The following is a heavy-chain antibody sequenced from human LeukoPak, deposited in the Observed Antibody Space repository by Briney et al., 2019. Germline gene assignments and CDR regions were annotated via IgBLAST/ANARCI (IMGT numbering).Heavy chain of an antibody. Sequence: SXXLSLTCTVSGGSISSSSYYWGWIRQPRGKGLEWIGSIYYSGSTYYNPSLKSRFTISVDTTKNKFSLKLSSVTAADTAVYYCARTEWGAFDYWGQGTLVTVSS. D-gene: IGHD1-26*01. V-gene: IGHV4-39*01. CDR2: IYYSGST. CDR1: GGSISSSSYY. J-gene: IGHJ4*02. CDR3: ARTEWGAFDY.